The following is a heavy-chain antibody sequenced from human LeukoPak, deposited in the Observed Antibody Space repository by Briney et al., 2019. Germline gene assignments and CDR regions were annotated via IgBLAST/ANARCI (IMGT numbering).Heavy chain of an antibody. CDR2: IYYSGST. CDR1: GGSISSYY. D-gene: IGHD4-17*01. J-gene: IGHJ4*02. CDR3: ARDGDHGGIDY. Sequence: PSETLSLTCTVSGGSISSYYWSWIRQPPGEGLEWIGYIYYSGSTNYNPSLKSRVTISVDTSKNQFSLKLSSVTAADTAVYYCARDGDHGGIDYWGQGTLVTVSS. V-gene: IGHV4-59*01.